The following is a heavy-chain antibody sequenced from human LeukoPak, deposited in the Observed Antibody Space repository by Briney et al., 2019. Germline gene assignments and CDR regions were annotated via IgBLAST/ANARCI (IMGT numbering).Heavy chain of an antibody. Sequence: PSETLSLTSTVSGATISSYFWSWIRQPPGKGLEWIGYIYYTGITSYNPSFKSRATTSVDTSKNQFSLQLTSVTAADTAVYFCARLLSCGSDCYYFRHWGQGTLVSVSS. J-gene: IGHJ1*01. V-gene: IGHV4-59*08. CDR3: ARLLSCGSDCYYFRH. D-gene: IGHD2-21*01. CDR1: GATISSYF. CDR2: IYYTGIT.